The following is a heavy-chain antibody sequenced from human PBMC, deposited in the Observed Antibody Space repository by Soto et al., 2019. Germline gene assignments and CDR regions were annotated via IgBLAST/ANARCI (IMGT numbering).Heavy chain of an antibody. V-gene: IGHV1-2*04. CDR1: GYSFTDYH. D-gene: IGHD2-8*01. CDR2: INPKSGGT. Sequence: GASVKVSCKASGYSFTDYHIHWVRQAPGQGLEWLGRINPKSGGTSTAQKFQGWVTMATDTSISTASMELTRLTSDDTAIYYCARGDSTDCSNGVCSFFYNHDMDVWGQGTTVTVSS. J-gene: IGHJ6*02. CDR3: ARGDSTDCSNGVCSFFYNHDMDV.